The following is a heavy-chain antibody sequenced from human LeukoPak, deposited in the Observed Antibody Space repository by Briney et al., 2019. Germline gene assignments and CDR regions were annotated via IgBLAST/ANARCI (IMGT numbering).Heavy chain of an antibody. J-gene: IGHJ4*02. CDR2: INCDGGNT. CDR1: GFTFSDYC. CDR3: TRLAARPGPGEY. V-gene: IGHV3-NL1*01. Sequence: GGSLRLSCAASGFTFSDYCMSWVRQAPGKGLEWVSAINCDGGNTYYADSVKGRFTISRDNTKNTLYLQMNSLRAEDTALYYCTRLAARPGPGEYWGQGTLVTVSS. D-gene: IGHD6-6*01.